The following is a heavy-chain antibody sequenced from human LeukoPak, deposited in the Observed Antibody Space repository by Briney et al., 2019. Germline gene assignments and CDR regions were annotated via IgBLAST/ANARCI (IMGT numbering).Heavy chain of an antibody. V-gene: IGHV1-18*04. CDR2: ISAYNGNT. Sequence: ASVKVSCKASGYTFTGYYMHWVRQAPGQGLEWMGWISAYNGNTNYAQKLQGRVTMTTDTSTSTAYMELRSLRSDDTAVYYCARDLSHCSGSFDYWGQGTLVTVSS. CDR3: ARDLSHCSGSFDY. D-gene: IGHD6-19*01. CDR1: GYTFTGYY. J-gene: IGHJ4*02.